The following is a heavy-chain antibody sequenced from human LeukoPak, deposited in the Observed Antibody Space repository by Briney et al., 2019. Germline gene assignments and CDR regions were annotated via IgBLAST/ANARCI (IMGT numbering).Heavy chain of an antibody. D-gene: IGHD1-26*01. CDR2: IRYDGSNK. J-gene: IGHJ4*02. Sequence: GGSPRLSCAASGFTFSSYGMHWGRQAPGKGLEGVSVIRYDGSNKYYADSVKGRFTISRDNSKHTLYLQMSSLRAEDTAVYYCAKAYGATPGWGQGTLVTVSS. CDR3: AKAYGATPG. V-gene: IGHV3-30*02. CDR1: GFTFSSYG.